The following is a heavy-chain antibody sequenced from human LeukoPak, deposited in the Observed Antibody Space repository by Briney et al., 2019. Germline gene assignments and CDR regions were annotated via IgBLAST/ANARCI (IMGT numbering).Heavy chain of an antibody. CDR1: GYTFTSYG. CDR2: ISAYNGNT. V-gene: IGHV1-18*01. J-gene: IGHJ1*01. Sequence: ASVKVSCKASGYTFTSYGISWVRQAPGQGLEWMGWISAYNGNTNYAQKLQGRVTMTTDTSTSTAYMELRSLRSDDTAVYYCARDPLRDLWSPYAEYFQHWGQGTLVTVSS. D-gene: IGHD3-3*01. CDR3: ARDPLRDLWSPYAEYFQH.